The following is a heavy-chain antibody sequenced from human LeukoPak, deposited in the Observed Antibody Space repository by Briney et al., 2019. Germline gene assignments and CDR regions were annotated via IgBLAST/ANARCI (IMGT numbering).Heavy chain of an antibody. CDR1: GFTFSSYS. J-gene: IGHJ4*02. CDR3: ARDRPGSDFDY. Sequence: GSLRLSCAASGFTFSSYSMNWVRQAPGKGLEWVSSISSSSSYIYYADSVKGRSTISRDNAKNSLYLQMNSLRAEDTAVYYCARDRPGSDFDYWGQGTLVTVSS. D-gene: IGHD6-6*01. V-gene: IGHV3-21*01. CDR2: ISSSSSYI.